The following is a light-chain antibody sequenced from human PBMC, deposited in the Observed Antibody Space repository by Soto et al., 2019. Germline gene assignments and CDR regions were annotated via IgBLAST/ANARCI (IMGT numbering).Light chain of an antibody. V-gene: IGKV1-9*01. J-gene: IGKJ4*01. CDR3: QQIDSYPVT. CDR1: QDISSY. Sequence: DIQLTQSPAFLSASVGDKVTITCRASQDISSYLAWYQQKPGKAPNPLVYSAATLQSGVPSRFSGSGSGTEFTLTISSLQPEDFATYFCQQIDSYPVTFGGGTKVEIK. CDR2: SAA.